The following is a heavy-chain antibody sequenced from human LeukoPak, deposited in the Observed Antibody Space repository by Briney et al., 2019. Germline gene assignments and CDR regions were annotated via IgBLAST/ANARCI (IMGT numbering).Heavy chain of an antibody. J-gene: IGHJ6*03. CDR1: GFTFGDYA. V-gene: IGHV3-49*04. D-gene: IGHD2-2*01. Sequence: GRSLRLSCTASGFTFGDYAMSWVRQAPGKGLEWVGFIRSKVYGGTTEYAASVKGRFTISRDDSKSIAYLQMNSLKTEPTAVYYCTRGSRYCDSTSCPYYYMGVWGKGTTVTVSS. CDR2: IRSKVYGGTT. CDR3: TRGSRYCDSTSCPYYYMGV.